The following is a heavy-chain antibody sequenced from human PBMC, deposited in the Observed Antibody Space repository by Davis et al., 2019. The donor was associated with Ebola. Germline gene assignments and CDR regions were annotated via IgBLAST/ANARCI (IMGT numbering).Heavy chain of an antibody. J-gene: IGHJ4*02. V-gene: IGHV3-23*01. CDR2: ISGSGGST. D-gene: IGHD2/OR15-2a*01. Sequence: GGSLRLSCVSSGFTFSSYAMSWVRQAPGKGLEWVSAISGSGGSTYYADSVKGRFTISRDNSKNTLYLQMNSLRAEDTAVYYCAKVGSTTIWVRGSYDYWGQGILVTVSS. CDR3: AKVGSTTIWVRGSYDY. CDR1: GFTFSSYA.